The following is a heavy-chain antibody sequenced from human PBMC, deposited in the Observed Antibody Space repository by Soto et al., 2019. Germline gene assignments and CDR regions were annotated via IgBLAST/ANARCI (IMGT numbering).Heavy chain of an antibody. CDR1: GFTFSSYG. J-gene: IGHJ4*02. CDR2: ISYDGSNK. Sequence: LRLSCAAAGFTFSSYGMHWVRQAPGKGLEWVAVISYDGSNKYYADSVKGRFTISRDNSKNTLYLQMNSLRAEDTAVYYCARSYKPLDYYDSSGYEPLDYWGQGTLVTVSS. D-gene: IGHD3-22*01. CDR3: ARSYKPLDYYDSSGYEPLDY. V-gene: IGHV3-30*03.